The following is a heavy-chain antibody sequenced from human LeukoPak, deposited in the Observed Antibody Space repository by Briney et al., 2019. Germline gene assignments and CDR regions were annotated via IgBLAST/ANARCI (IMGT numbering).Heavy chain of an antibody. CDR2: MNPNSGNT. Sequence: GASVKVSCKASGYTFTSYDINWVRQATGQGLEWMGWMNPNSGNTGYAQKFQGRVTMTRNTSISTAYMELSSLRSEDTAVYYCARGWGMNIAVAGTFTTWGQGTLVTVSS. D-gene: IGHD6-13*01. J-gene: IGHJ5*02. V-gene: IGHV1-8*01. CDR3: ARGWGMNIAVAGTFTT. CDR1: GYTFTSYD.